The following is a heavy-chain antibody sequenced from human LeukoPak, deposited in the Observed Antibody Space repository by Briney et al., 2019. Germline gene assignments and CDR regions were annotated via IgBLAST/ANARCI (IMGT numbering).Heavy chain of an antibody. J-gene: IGHJ4*02. Sequence: GGSLRLSCTASGFTFSTYNMNWVRQAPGKGLEWVANIKQDGSQKNYVDSVKGRFTISRDNAKNSLYLQMDSLRVEDTAVYYCVKWGGYFYGYPPSDYFFDHWGQGTLVTVSS. V-gene: IGHV3-7*03. CDR1: GFTFSTYN. CDR3: VKWGGYFYGYPPSDYFFDH. D-gene: IGHD5-18*01. CDR2: IKQDGSQK.